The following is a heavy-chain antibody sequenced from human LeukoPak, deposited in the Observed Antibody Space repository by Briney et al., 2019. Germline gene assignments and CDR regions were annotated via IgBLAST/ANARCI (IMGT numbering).Heavy chain of an antibody. Sequence: PGGSLRLSCAAFGLTVSSNFMSWVRQAPGKGLEWVSVIYSGGSTYYADSVKGRFTISRDNSKNTLYLQMNSLRAEDTAVYYCAGRGGSGSYYKGYYGMDVWGQGTTVTVSS. CDR1: GLTVSSNF. V-gene: IGHV3-66*01. CDR2: IYSGGST. CDR3: AGRGGSGSYYKGYYGMDV. D-gene: IGHD3-10*01. J-gene: IGHJ6*02.